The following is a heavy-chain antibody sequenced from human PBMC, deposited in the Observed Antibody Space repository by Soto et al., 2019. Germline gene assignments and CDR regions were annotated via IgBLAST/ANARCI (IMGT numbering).Heavy chain of an antibody. CDR3: VRGEREGYNNVLY. J-gene: IGHJ4*02. CDR2: ISYDGSET. CDR1: GFTFSRHP. V-gene: IGHV3-30*04. D-gene: IGHD1-1*01. Sequence: VQLVESGGGVVQPGRSLRLSCAASGFTFSRHPMHWARQAPGKGLEWVAVISYDGSETYYADSVKGRHTISRDDSNSALYLQMNGLTPADTAVYYCVRGEREGYNNVLYWGQGTLVIVSS.